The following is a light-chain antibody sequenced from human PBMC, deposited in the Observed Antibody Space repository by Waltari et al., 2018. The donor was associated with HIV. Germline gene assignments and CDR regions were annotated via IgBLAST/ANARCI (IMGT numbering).Light chain of an antibody. Sequence: QSALTQPPSASGSPGQSVTLSCTGTNSDIGTYDYVSWYQQHPGKAPKLVISEVTKRPSGVCDRFSGSKSGNTAFLTVSGLQAEDEADYYCSSFANRDGFYVLFGGGTRLTVL. V-gene: IGLV2-8*01. CDR2: EVT. CDR1: NSDIGTYDY. CDR3: SSFANRDGFYVL. J-gene: IGLJ2*01.